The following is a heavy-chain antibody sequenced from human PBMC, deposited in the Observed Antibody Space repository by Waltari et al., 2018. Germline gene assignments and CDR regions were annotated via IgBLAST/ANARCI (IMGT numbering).Heavy chain of an antibody. J-gene: IGHJ2*01. Sequence: EVQLVQAGAEVKKPRESLKIACKGSEYSLTSYGIGWVRQMPGKGREWMGLSYPGDSDTRYSPSFQGQVTISADKSISTAYLQWSSLKASDTAMYYCARRLHSSWYFDLWGRGTLVTVSS. V-gene: IGHV5-51*01. D-gene: IGHD2-15*01. CDR1: EYSLTSYG. CDR2: SYPGDSDT. CDR3: ARRLHSSWYFDL.